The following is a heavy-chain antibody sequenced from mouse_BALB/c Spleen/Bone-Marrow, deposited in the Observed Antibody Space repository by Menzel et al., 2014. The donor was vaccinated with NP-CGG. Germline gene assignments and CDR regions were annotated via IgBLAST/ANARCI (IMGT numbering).Heavy chain of an antibody. J-gene: IGHJ3*01. CDR1: GYTFTDYV. CDR2: IYPGTGST. CDR3: ARYVVPAWFAY. V-gene: IGHV1-83*01. D-gene: IGHD2-14*01. Sequence: VQLVESGPELVKPGASVKMSCKASGYTFTDYVIGWVKQRTGQVLEWIGEIYPGTGSTYYDENFRGKATLTADKSSNTVYMQLTSLTSEDSAVYFCARYVVPAWFAYWGQGTLVTVSA.